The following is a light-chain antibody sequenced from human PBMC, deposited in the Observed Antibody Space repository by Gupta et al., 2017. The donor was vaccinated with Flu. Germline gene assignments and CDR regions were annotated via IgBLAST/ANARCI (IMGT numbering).Light chain of an antibody. CDR1: QSVSSSY. V-gene: IGKV3-20*01. J-gene: IGKJ2*01. CDR2: GAS. CDR3: QQYGSSLYT. Sequence: GERATLSCRASQSVSSSYLAWYQQKPGQAPRLLIYGASSRATGIPDRFSGSGSGTDFTLTISRLEPEDFAVYYWQQYGSSLYTFGQGTKLEIK.